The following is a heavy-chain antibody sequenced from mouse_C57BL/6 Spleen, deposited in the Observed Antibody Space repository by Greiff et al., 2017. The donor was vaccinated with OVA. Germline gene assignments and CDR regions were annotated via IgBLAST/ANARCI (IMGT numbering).Heavy chain of an antibody. D-gene: IGHD1-1*01. CDR2: IYPGDGDT. Sequence: QVQLQQSGAELVKPGASVKISCKASGYAFSSYWMNWVKQRPGKGLEWIGQIYPGDGDTNYNGQFKGKATLTADKSSSTVYMQLSSLTSEDSAVYVCARDYGSSYASWFAYWGQGTLVTVSA. CDR1: GYAFSSYW. V-gene: IGHV1-80*01. CDR3: ARDYGSSYASWFAY. J-gene: IGHJ3*01.